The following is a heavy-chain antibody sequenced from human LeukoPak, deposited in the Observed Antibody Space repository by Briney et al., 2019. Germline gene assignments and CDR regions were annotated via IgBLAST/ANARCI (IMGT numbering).Heavy chain of an antibody. CDR2: ISSSSSTI. V-gene: IGHV3-48*01. J-gene: IGHJ5*02. Sequence: PGGSLRLSCAASGFTFSSYSMNWVRQAPGKGLEWVSYISSSSSTIYYADSVKGRFTISRDNAKNSLYLQMNSLRAEDTAVYYCARDLGSGRVVGATRWFDPWGQGTLVTVSS. CDR1: GFTFSSYS. CDR3: ARDLGSGRVVGATRWFDP. D-gene: IGHD1-26*01.